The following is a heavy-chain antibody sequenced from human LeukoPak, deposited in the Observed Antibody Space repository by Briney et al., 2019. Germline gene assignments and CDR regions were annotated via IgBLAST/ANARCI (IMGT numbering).Heavy chain of an antibody. D-gene: IGHD3-10*01. CDR1: GFIFSTYG. Sequence: GRSLRHSCAASGFIFSTYGMHWVRQAPGKGLEWVAVIWYDGSDIYYADSVKGRFTISRDNSKNTLYLQVNSLRAEDTAVYYCARDLSMVRGPLDYWGQGTLVTVSS. J-gene: IGHJ4*02. CDR2: IWYDGSDI. CDR3: ARDLSMVRGPLDY. V-gene: IGHV3-33*01.